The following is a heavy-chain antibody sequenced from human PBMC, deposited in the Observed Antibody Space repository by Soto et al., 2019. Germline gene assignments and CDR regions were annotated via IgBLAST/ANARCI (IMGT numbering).Heavy chain of an antibody. D-gene: IGHD3-3*01. V-gene: IGHV1-18*01. CDR2: ISTDKGKT. CDR3: AREGQPPIFCYDY. CDR1: GYTFISYG. Sequence: ASVKVSCKTSGYTFISYGITWVRQAPGQGLEWMGWISTDKGKTNYAQKFQGRVTMTTDTSTSTAYMELRSLRAEDTAVYYCAREGQPPIFCYDYWGQGTLVTVSS. J-gene: IGHJ4*02.